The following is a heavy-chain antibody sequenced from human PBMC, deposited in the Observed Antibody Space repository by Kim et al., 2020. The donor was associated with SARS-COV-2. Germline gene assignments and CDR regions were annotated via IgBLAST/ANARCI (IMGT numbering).Heavy chain of an antibody. J-gene: IGHJ6*02. CDR2: INPNSGGT. D-gene: IGHD1-26*01. Sequence: ASVKVSCKASGYTFTGYYMHWVRQAPGQGLEWMGRINPNSGGTNYAQKFQGRVTMTRDTSISTAYMELSRLRSDDTAVYYCSSSVGYYYYGMDVWGQGTTVTVSS. CDR3: SSSVGYYYYGMDV. CDR1: GYTFTGYY. V-gene: IGHV1-2*06.